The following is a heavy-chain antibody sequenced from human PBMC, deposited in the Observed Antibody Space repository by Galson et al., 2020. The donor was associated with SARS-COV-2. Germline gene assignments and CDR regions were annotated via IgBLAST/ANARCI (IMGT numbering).Heavy chain of an antibody. V-gene: IGHV3-73*01. J-gene: IGHJ4*02. Sequence: GESLKIPCAAPGFVFSGSALHWVRQASGRGVEWVGRIRSKANNYATAYGASVKDRFTIFRDDSKNTAYVEMHNLKTEDTAVYYCTGFVEGVNYFDYRGQGALVTVSS. CDR3: TGFVEGVNYFDY. D-gene: IGHD1-1*01. CDR2: IRSKANNYAT. CDR1: GFVFSGSA.